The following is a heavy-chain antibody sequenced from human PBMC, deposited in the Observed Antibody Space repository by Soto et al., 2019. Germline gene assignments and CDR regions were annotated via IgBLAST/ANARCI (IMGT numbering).Heavy chain of an antibody. D-gene: IGHD3-10*01. Sequence: LLPLSLTSSVSDGSIGSLSYYWSRNRQPPGKGLGCIGTIYYSGSTYYNSSLKSRVTISLDTSKNPFSLKLSSVTAADTAVYYCAGQPTAVSYYDLGSYYYYYAMDVWGQGTTVTVSS. V-gene: IGHV4-39*07. CDR2: IYYSGST. J-gene: IGHJ6*02. CDR1: DGSIGSLSYY. CDR3: AGQPTAVSYYDLGSYYYYYAMDV.